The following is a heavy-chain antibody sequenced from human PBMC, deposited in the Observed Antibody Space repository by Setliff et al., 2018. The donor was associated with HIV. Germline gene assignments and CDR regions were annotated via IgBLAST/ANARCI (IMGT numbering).Heavy chain of an antibody. CDR1: GGSISTSRHY. Sequence: PSETLSLTCAVSGGSISTSRHYWGWIRQPPGKGLEWIGSIYYTGSTYYNPSLKSRVTISVDTSKNQFSLTLSSVTAADTAMYYCATYAGNGGGKGYWGQGTLVTVSS. J-gene: IGHJ4*02. D-gene: IGHD2-21*01. V-gene: IGHV4-39*07. CDR2: IYYTGST. CDR3: ATYAGNGGGKGY.